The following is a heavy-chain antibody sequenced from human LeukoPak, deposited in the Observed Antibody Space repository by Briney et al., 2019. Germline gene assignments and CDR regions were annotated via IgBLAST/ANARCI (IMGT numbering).Heavy chain of an antibody. J-gene: IGHJ6*02. Sequence: GGSLRLSCAASGFTFDGYTMHWVRQAPGKGLEWVSLISWDGGSTYYADSVKGRFTISRDNSKNSLYLQMNSLRTEDTALYYCAKGDCSGGSCYSYGMDVWGQGTTVTVSS. D-gene: IGHD2-15*01. CDR1: GFTFDGYT. V-gene: IGHV3-43*01. CDR3: AKGDCSGGSCYSYGMDV. CDR2: ISWDGGST.